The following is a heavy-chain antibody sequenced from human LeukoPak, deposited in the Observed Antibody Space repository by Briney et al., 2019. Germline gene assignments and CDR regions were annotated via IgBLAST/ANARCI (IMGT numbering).Heavy chain of an antibody. J-gene: IGHJ3*02. CDR2: VYYSVSI. CDR1: GGSISSSSLY. V-gene: IGHV4-39*01. CDR3: ARNASSLGAGVFDS. D-gene: IGHD2-2*01. Sequence: SASLSLTCTVSGGSISSSSLYWDWLRQPPGKGLEWFRPVYYSVSIYYNPSLKSRVTIFLDTSQNQSSLRLSSVTAPDTALYYCARNASSLGAGVFDSCGEGRMVTVSS.